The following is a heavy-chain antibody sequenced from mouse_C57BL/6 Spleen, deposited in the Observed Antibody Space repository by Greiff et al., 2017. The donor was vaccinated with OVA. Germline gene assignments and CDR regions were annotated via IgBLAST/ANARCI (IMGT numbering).Heavy chain of an antibody. CDR3: TRGGTWGSSLAWFDY. CDR2: IYPGNSDT. CDR1: GYTFTSYW. Sequence: EVQLQQSGTVLARPGASVKMSCKTSGYTFTSYWMHWVKQRPGQGLEWIGAIYPGNSDTSYNQKFKGKAKLTAVTSASTAYMELSSLTNEDSAVYYCTRGGTWGSSLAWFDYWGQGTLVTVSA. D-gene: IGHD1-1*01. V-gene: IGHV1-5*01. J-gene: IGHJ3*01.